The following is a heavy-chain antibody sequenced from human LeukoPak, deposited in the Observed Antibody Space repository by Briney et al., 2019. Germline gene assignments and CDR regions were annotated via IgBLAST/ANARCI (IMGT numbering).Heavy chain of an antibody. V-gene: IGHV3-33*01. Sequence: GGSLRLSCAASGFTFSSYGMHWVRQAPGKGLEWVAVIWYDGRNKYYADSVKGRFTISRDNSKNTLYLQMNSLRAEDTAVYYCARDGYDSSRYRPHYYYYGMDVWGQGTTVTVSS. CDR1: GFTFSSYG. CDR2: IWYDGRNK. J-gene: IGHJ6*02. D-gene: IGHD3-22*01. CDR3: ARDGYDSSRYRPHYYYYGMDV.